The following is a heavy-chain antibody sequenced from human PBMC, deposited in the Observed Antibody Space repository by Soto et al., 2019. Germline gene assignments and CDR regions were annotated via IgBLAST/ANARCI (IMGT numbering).Heavy chain of an antibody. CDR3: ARARLDGNGYTWSWFDP. J-gene: IGHJ5*02. CDR2: INAGNGNT. V-gene: IGHV1-3*01. Sequence: QVHLVQSEAEVKEPGASVKVSCKASGYTFTDYALQWVRQAPGQSLEWMGWINAGNGNTKYSQKFLGRVTFTRDTSASTAYMEMSSLTYEDTAVFYCARARLDGNGYTWSWFDPWARESWSQSPQ. D-gene: IGHD5-12*01. CDR1: GYTFTDYA.